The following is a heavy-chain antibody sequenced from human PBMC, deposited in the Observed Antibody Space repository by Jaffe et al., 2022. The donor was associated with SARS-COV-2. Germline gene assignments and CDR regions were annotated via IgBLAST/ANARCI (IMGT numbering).Heavy chain of an antibody. J-gene: IGHJ4*02. V-gene: IGHV3-30*18. Sequence: QVQLVESGGGVVQPGRSLRLSCAASGFTFSSYGMHWVRQAPGKGLEWVAVISYDGSNKYYADSVKGRFTISRDNSKNTLYLQMNSLRAEDTAVYYCAKYGSGYYDSSGYYEDYWGQGTLVTVSS. CDR2: ISYDGSNK. D-gene: IGHD3-22*01. CDR1: GFTFSSYG. CDR3: AKYGSGYYDSSGYYEDY.